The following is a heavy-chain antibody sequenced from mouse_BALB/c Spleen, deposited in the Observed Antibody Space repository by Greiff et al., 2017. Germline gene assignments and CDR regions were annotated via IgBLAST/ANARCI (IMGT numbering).Heavy chain of an antibody. CDR3: ARQGGYGAFAY. Sequence: EVHLVESGGGLVKLGGSLKLSCAASGFTFSSYYMSWVRQTPEKRLELVAAINSNGGSTYYPDTVKGRFTISRDNAKNTLYLQMSSLKSEDTALYYCARQGGYGAFAYWGQGTLVTVSA. J-gene: IGHJ3*01. D-gene: IGHD2-2*01. CDR1: GFTFSSYY. V-gene: IGHV5-6-2*01. CDR2: INSNGGST.